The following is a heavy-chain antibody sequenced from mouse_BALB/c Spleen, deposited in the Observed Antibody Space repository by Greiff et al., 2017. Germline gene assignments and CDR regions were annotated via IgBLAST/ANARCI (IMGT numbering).Heavy chain of an antibody. CDR3: ARRGITTATHYFDY. Sequence: EVNLVESGGDLVKPGGSLKLSCAASGFTFSSYGMSWVRQTPDKRLEWVATISSGGSYTYYPDSVKGRFTISRDNAKNTLYLQMSSLKSEDTAMYYCARRGITTATHYFDYWGQGTTLTVSS. D-gene: IGHD1-2*01. V-gene: IGHV5-6*02. CDR1: GFTFSSYG. J-gene: IGHJ2*01. CDR2: ISSGGSYT.